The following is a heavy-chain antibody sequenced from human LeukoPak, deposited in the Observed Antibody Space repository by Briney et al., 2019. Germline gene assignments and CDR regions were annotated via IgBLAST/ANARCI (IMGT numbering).Heavy chain of an antibody. D-gene: IGHD2-8*02. V-gene: IGHV3-30-3*01. Sequence: GGSLRLSCAASGFTFSSYAMHWVRQAPGKGLEWVAVISYDGSNKYYADSVKGRFTISRDNSKNTLYLQMNSLRAEDTAVYYCARDASLIETRGGVWDYWGQGTLVTVSP. J-gene: IGHJ4*02. CDR3: ARDASLIETRGGVWDY. CDR2: ISYDGSNK. CDR1: GFTFSSYA.